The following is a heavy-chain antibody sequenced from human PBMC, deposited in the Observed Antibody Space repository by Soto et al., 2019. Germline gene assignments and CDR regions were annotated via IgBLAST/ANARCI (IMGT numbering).Heavy chain of an antibody. CDR3: AKIAEWLDRFGY. D-gene: IGHD6-19*01. CDR1: GFTFSSYG. V-gene: IGHV3-30*18. CDR2: ISYDGSNK. Sequence: GGSLRLSCAASGFTFSSYGMHWVRQAPGKGLEWVAVISYDGSNKYYADSVKGRFTISRDNSKNTLYLQMNSLRAEDTAVYYCAKIAEWLDRFGYWGQGTLGTVSS. J-gene: IGHJ4*02.